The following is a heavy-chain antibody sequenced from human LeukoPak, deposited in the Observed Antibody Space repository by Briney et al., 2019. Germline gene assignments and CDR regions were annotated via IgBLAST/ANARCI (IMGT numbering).Heavy chain of an antibody. J-gene: IGHJ3*02. D-gene: IGHD6-19*01. CDR2: ISSSGST. V-gene: IGHV4-61*02. CDR3: ARDPFKGGIAVADDAFDI. Sequence: SQTLSLTCTVSGDSISSGDYYWSWIRQPAGKGLEWIGRISSSGSTNYNPSLKSRVTISVDTSKNQFSLKLSSVTAADTAVYYCARDPFKGGIAVADDAFDIWGQGTMVTVSS. CDR1: GDSISSGDYY.